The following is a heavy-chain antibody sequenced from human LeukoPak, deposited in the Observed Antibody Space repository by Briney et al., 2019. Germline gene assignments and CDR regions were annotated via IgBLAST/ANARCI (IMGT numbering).Heavy chain of an antibody. J-gene: IGHJ3*02. CDR1: GGTFSSYA. CDR2: IIPIFGTA. Sequence: SVKVSCKASGGTFSSYAISWVRQAPGQGLEWMGGIIPIFGTANYAQKFQGRVTITADESTSTAYMELSSLRSEDTAVYYCARVSYYDSSGYYYRTAFDIWGQGTMVTVSS. D-gene: IGHD3-22*01. V-gene: IGHV1-69*01. CDR3: ARVSYYDSSGYYYRTAFDI.